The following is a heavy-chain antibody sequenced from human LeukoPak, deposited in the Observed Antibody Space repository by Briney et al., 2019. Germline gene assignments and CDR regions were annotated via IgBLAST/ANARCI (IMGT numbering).Heavy chain of an antibody. Sequence: PSETLSLTCTVSGGSISSSSCYWGWIRQPPGKGLEWIGSIYYSGSTYYNPSLKSRVTISVDTSKNQFSLKLSSVTAADTAVYYCARTFDCSSTSCYTGFDYWGLGTLVTVSS. V-gene: IGHV4-39*07. D-gene: IGHD2-2*02. CDR2: IYYSGST. CDR3: ARTFDCSSTSCYTGFDY. CDR1: GGSISSSSCY. J-gene: IGHJ4*02.